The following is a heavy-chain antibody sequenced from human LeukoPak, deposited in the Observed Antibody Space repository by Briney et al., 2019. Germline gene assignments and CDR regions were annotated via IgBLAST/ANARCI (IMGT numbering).Heavy chain of an antibody. CDR1: GYTFTGYY. D-gene: IGHD3-10*01. J-gene: IGHJ5*02. CDR2: INPNSGGT. V-gene: IGHV1-2*02. Sequence: GASVKVSCRASGYTFTGYYMHWVRQAPGQGLEWMGWINPNSGGTNYAQKFQGRVTMTRDTSISTAYMELSRLRSDDTAVYYCARDGITMVRSRRGWFDPWGQGTLVTVSS. CDR3: ARDGITMVRSRRGWFDP.